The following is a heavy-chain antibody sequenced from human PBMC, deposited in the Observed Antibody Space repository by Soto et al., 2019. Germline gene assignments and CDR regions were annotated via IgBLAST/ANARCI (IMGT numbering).Heavy chain of an antibody. CDR1: GFTFSSYD. CDR3: ARGSSRGSSWYGMDV. D-gene: IGHD6-13*01. CDR2: IGTAGDT. Sequence: GGSLRLSCAASGFTFSSYDMHWVRQATGKGLEWVSAIGTAGDTYYPGSVKGRFTISRENAKNSLYLQMNSLRAEDTAVYYCARGSSRGSSWYGMDVWGQGTTVTVSS. J-gene: IGHJ6*02. V-gene: IGHV3-13*01.